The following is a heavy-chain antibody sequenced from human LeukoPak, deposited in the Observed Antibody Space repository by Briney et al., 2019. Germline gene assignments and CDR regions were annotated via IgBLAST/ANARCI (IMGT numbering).Heavy chain of an antibody. D-gene: IGHD3-10*01. Sequence: SETLSLTCTVSGGSISSGGYYWSWIRQHPGKGLERIGYIYYSGSTYYNPSLKSRVTISVDTSKNQFSLKLSSVTAADTAVYYCARGTLYGSGSSFDYWGQGTLVTVSS. V-gene: IGHV4-31*03. CDR1: GGSISSGGYY. J-gene: IGHJ4*02. CDR3: ARGTLYGSGSSFDY. CDR2: IYYSGST.